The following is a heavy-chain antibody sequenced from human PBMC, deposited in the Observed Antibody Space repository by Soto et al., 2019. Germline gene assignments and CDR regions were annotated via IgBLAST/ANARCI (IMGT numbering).Heavy chain of an antibody. Sequence: SETLSLTCTVSGGSISSYYWSWIRQPPGKGLEWIGYIYYSGSTNYNPSLKSRVTISVDTSKNQFSLKLSSVTAADTAVYYCARHPTYYYGSEPYYFDYWGQGTLVTVSS. J-gene: IGHJ4*02. D-gene: IGHD3-10*01. V-gene: IGHV4-59*08. CDR2: IYYSGST. CDR3: ARHPTYYYGSEPYYFDY. CDR1: GGSISSYY.